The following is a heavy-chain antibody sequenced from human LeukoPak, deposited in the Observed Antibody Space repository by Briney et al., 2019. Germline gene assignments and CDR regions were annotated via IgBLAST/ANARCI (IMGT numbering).Heavy chain of an antibody. CDR3: AREAGYSYGYPLDY. CDR2: IKQDGSEK. CDR1: GFTFSSYW. J-gene: IGHJ4*02. Sequence: GGSLRLSCAASGFTFSSYWMSWVRQAPGKGLEWVANIKQDGSEKYYVDSVKGRFTISRDNAKNSLYLQMNSLRAEDTAVYYCAREAGYSYGYPLDYWGQGTLVTVSS. V-gene: IGHV3-7*01. D-gene: IGHD5-18*01.